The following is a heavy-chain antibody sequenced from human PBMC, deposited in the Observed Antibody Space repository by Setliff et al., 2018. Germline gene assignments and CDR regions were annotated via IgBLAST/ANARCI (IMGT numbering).Heavy chain of an antibody. D-gene: IGHD4-17*01. J-gene: IGHJ4*02. V-gene: IGHV4-59*08. Sequence: ASETLSLTCTVFGGSISSYYWSWIRQPPGKGLEWIGYIYYSGSTYYNPSLRSRVTISLDTSKNQFSPKLTSVTAADTAVYYCAGGRRYDYGWDFDYWGQGTLVTVSS. CDR2: IYYSGST. CDR1: GGSISSYY. CDR3: AGGRRYDYGWDFDY.